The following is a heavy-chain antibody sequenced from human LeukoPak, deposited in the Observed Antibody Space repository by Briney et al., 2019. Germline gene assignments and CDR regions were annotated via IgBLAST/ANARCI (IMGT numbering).Heavy chain of an antibody. V-gene: IGHV3-9*01. J-gene: IGHJ4*02. CDR1: GFTFDDYA. Sequence: GGSLRLSCAASGFTFDDYAMYWVRQAPGKGLEWVSGLSWNSDKIGYADSVKGRFTISRDNAKNSLFLEMNSLRAEDTALYYCVKGRLGTTYGHVDYWGQGTLVTVS. CDR3: VKGRLGTTYGHVDY. D-gene: IGHD1/OR15-1a*01. CDR2: LSWNSDKI.